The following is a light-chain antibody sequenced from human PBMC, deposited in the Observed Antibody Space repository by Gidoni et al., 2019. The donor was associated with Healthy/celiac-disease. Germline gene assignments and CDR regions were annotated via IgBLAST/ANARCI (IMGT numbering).Light chain of an antibody. J-gene: IGKJ4*01. V-gene: IGKV3-20*01. CDR3: QQYGSSSL. CDR1: QSVSSSY. Sequence: EIVLTQSPGNLSLSPGERATLSCRRSQSVSSSYLAWYQQQPGQAPRLLIYGASSRATGIPDRFSGSGSGTDFTLTISRLEPEDFAVYYCQQYGSSSLFXGXTKVEIK. CDR2: GAS.